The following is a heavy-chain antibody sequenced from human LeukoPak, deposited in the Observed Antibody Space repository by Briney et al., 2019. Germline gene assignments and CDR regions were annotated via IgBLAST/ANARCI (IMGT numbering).Heavy chain of an antibody. CDR1: GFTFSSYE. Sequence: GGSLRLSCAASGFTFSSYEMNWVRQAPGKGLEWVSYIGSSGSIIQYADSVKGRFTISRDNANNSLYLQMNSLRAEDTAIYYCARGIRGYSLSYWGQGTLVTVSS. D-gene: IGHD5-18*01. CDR2: IGSSGSII. V-gene: IGHV3-48*03. J-gene: IGHJ4*02. CDR3: ARGIRGYSLSY.